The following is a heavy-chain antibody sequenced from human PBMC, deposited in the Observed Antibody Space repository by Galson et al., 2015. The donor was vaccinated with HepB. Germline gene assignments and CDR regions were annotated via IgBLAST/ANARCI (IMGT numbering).Heavy chain of an antibody. CDR3: ARRGAAVTEDD. CDR2: IYPGDSDS. J-gene: IGHJ4*02. CDR1: GYSFTGYW. D-gene: IGHD6-19*01. Sequence: QSGAEVKKPGESLKISCKASGYSFTGYWIGWVRQMPGKGLEWMGIIYPGDSDSRYSPSFQGQVTISVDKNITNAYLHWSSLKASEHAMDYCARRGAAVTEDDWGQGTLVTVPS. V-gene: IGHV5-51*03.